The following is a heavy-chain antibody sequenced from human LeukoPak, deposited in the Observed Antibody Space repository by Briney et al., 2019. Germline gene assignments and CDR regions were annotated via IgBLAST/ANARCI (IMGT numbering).Heavy chain of an antibody. V-gene: IGHV1-18*04. CDR2: ISAYNGNT. Sequence: GASVKVSCKASGYTFTGYYIHWVRQAPGQGLEWMGWISAYNGNTNYAQKLQGRVTMTTDTSTSTAYMELRSLRSDDTAVYYCARGSTYYYDSSGYDLPQNYYYYMDVWGKGTTVTVSS. J-gene: IGHJ6*03. CDR3: ARGSTYYYDSSGYDLPQNYYYYMDV. D-gene: IGHD3-22*01. CDR1: GYTFTGYY.